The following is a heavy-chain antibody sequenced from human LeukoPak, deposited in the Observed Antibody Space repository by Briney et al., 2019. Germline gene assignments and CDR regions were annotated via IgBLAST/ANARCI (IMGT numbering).Heavy chain of an antibody. Sequence: GGSLRLSCAASGFTVSSNYISWVRQAPGKGLEWVSTISGSGGSTYYADSVKGRFTISRDNSKNTLYLQMNSLRAEDTAVYYCAKDRAYYYGSGTDYWGQGTLVTVSS. D-gene: IGHD3-10*01. V-gene: IGHV3-23*01. CDR3: AKDRAYYYGSGTDY. J-gene: IGHJ4*02. CDR1: GFTVSSNY. CDR2: ISGSGGST.